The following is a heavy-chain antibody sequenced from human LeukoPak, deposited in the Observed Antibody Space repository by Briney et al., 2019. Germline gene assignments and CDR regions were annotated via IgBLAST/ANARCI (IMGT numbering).Heavy chain of an antibody. J-gene: IGHJ6*03. CDR2: TYSAGST. CDR3: ARVRTDYDFWSGYRYYYYYMDV. Sequence: PGGSLRLSCAASGFTVSSNFMSWVRQAPGKGLEWVSITYSAGSTYYSDSVKGRSTISRDNSKNTLDLQMNSLRVEDTAVYYCARVRTDYDFWSGYRYYYYYMDVWGKGTTVTVSS. CDR1: GFTVSSNF. D-gene: IGHD3-3*01. V-gene: IGHV3-53*01.